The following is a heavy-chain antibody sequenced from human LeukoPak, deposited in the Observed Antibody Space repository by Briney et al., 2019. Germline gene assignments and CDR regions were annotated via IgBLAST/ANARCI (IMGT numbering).Heavy chain of an antibody. V-gene: IGHV4-59*01. CDR3: AREGAMYDSSGYNVGDYFDY. CDR2: IYYSGST. D-gene: IGHD3-22*01. J-gene: IGHJ4*02. CDR1: GGSINSYY. Sequence: SETLSLTCTVSGGSINSYYWSWIRQPPGKGLEWSGYIYYSGSTNYNPSLKSRVTISVDTSKNQFSLKLRSVTAADTAVYYCAREGAMYDSSGYNVGDYFDYWGQGTLVTVSS.